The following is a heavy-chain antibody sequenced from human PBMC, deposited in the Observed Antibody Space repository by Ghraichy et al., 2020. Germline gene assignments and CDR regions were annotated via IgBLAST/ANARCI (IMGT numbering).Heavy chain of an antibody. J-gene: IGHJ6*02. D-gene: IGHD2-2*02. CDR3: TTGAGYCSSTSCYTPYYYYGMDV. V-gene: IGHV3-15*01. Sequence: GALNISCAASGFTFSNAWMSWVRQAPGKGLEWVGRIKSKTDGGTTDYAAPVKGRFTISRDDSKNTLYLQMNSLKTKDTAVYYCTTGAGYCSSTSCYTPYYYYGMDVWGQGTTVTVSS. CDR1: GFTFSNAW. CDR2: IKSKTDGGTT.